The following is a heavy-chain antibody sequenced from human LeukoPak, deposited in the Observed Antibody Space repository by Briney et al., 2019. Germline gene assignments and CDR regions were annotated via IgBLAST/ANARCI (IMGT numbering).Heavy chain of an antibody. V-gene: IGHV1-2*02. CDR2: INPNSGGT. J-gene: IGHJ4*02. CDR1: GYTFTGYY. Sequence: ASVKVSRKASGYTFTGYYMHWVRQAPGQGLEWMGWINPNSGGTNYAQKFQGRVTMTRDTPISTAYMELSRLRSDDTAVYYCARDTYGDYPLDYWGQGTLVTVSS. CDR3: ARDTYGDYPLDY. D-gene: IGHD4-17*01.